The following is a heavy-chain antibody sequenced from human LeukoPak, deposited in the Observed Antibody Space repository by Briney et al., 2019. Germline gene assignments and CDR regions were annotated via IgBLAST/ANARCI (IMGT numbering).Heavy chain of an antibody. Sequence: PGGSLRLSCAASGFTVSSNYMSWVRQAPGKGLEWVSVIYSGGSTYYADSVKGRFTISRDNSKNTLYLQMNSLRAEDTAVYYCARVRSPRYFDYWGQGTLVTVSS. CDR3: ARVRSPRYFDY. V-gene: IGHV3-53*01. J-gene: IGHJ4*02. CDR2: IYSGGST. CDR1: GFTVSSNY.